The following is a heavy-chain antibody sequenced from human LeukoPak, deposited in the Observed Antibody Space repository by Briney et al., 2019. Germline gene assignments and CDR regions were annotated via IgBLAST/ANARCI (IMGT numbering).Heavy chain of an antibody. D-gene: IGHD6-13*01. CDR3: ARGHIAAAGTIN. V-gene: IGHV3-33*08. J-gene: IGHJ4*02. Sequence: GGSLRLSCVASGFTFNNYAMSWVRQAPGKGLEWVAVIWYGGSNKYYADSVKGRFTISRDNSKNTLYLQMNSLRAEDTAVYYCARGHIAAAGTINWGQGTLVTVSS. CDR1: GFTFNNYA. CDR2: IWYGGSNK.